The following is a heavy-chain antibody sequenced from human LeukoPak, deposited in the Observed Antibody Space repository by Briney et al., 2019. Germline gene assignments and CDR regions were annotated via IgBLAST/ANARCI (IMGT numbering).Heavy chain of an antibody. D-gene: IGHD1-26*01. V-gene: IGHV5-51*01. CDR3: ARPAQWELPYLYAFDI. Sequence: GESLKISCKGSGYSFTSYWIGWVRQMPGKGLEWMGIIYPGDSDTRYSPSFQGQVTISADKSISTAYLQWSSLKASDTAMYYCARPAQWELPYLYAFDIWGQGTMVTVSS. CDR2: IYPGDSDT. CDR1: GYSFTSYW. J-gene: IGHJ3*02.